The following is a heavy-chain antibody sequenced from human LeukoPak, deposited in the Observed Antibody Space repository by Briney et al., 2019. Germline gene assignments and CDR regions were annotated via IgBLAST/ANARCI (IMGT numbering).Heavy chain of an antibody. CDR1: GFTFSSYC. D-gene: IGHD5-24*01. J-gene: IGHJ4*02. CDR3: AKDRDWYYFDY. V-gene: IGHV3-30*18. Sequence: GGSLRLSCAASGFTFSSYCMHWVRQAPGKGLEWVAVISYDGSNKYYADSVKGRFTISRDNSKNTLYLQMNSLRAEDTAVYYCAKDRDWYYFDYWGQGTLVTVSS. CDR2: ISYDGSNK.